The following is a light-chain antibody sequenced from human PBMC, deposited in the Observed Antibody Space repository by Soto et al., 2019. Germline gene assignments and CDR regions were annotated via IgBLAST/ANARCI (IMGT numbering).Light chain of an antibody. J-gene: IGKJ2*01. CDR1: QSVSSTY. CDR2: DAS. Sequence: DIVLTQSPGTLSLSPGERATLSCRASQSVSSTYLAWYQQKPGQAPRLLIYDASSRATGIPDRFSGSGSGTDFTLTISRLEPEDFAVYYCQRYDISPFPFGQGTKLEIK. V-gene: IGKV3-20*01. CDR3: QRYDISPFP.